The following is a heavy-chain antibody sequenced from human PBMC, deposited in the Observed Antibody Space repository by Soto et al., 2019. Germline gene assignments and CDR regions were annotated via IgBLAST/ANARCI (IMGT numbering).Heavy chain of an antibody. CDR2: ISWNSNTI. Sequence: SLRLSCAASGFNINDYAMHWVRQAPGKGLEWVSGISWNSNTIAYADSVKGRFTISRDNAKNSLYLQMNSLRPEETAVYYCAKDLGSGSYLFDAFDIWGQGTMVTVSS. J-gene: IGHJ3*02. V-gene: IGHV3-9*01. D-gene: IGHD1-26*01. CDR1: GFNINDYA. CDR3: AKDLGSGSYLFDAFDI.